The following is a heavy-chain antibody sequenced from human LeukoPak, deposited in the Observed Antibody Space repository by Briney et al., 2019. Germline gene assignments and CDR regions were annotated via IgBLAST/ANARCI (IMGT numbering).Heavy chain of an antibody. CDR1: GFTFSSYA. Sequence: GGSLRLSCAASGFTFSSYAMHWVRQAPGKGLEWVAVISYDGGNKYYADSVKGRFTISRDNSKNTLYLQMNSLRAEDTAVYYCATWGASGSFTALEAFDIWGQGTMVTVSS. CDR2: ISYDGGNK. D-gene: IGHD1-26*01. CDR3: ATWGASGSFTALEAFDI. V-gene: IGHV3-30*04. J-gene: IGHJ3*02.